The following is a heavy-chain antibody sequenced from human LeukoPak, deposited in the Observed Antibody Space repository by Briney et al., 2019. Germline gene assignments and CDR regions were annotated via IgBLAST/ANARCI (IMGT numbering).Heavy chain of an antibody. CDR3: AKEEYYDFWSGYYEY. CDR2: ITGDGSDT. D-gene: IGHD3-3*01. V-gene: IGHV3-23*01. J-gene: IGHJ4*02. Sequence: GGSLRLSCTASGITFSNYPMSWVRQAPGKGLMWLSRITGDGSDTIYAGSGKGRFTISRDNSKNTLYLQMNSLRAEDTAVYYCAKEEYYDFWSGYYEYWGQGTLVTVSS. CDR1: GITFSNYP.